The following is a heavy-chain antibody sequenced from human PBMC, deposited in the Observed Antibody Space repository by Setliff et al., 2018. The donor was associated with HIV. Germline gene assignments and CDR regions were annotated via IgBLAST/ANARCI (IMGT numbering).Heavy chain of an antibody. CDR2: IYYIGNT. Sequence: SETLSLTCTVSGGSISGGGYYWSWIRQHPGKGLDWIGNIYYIGNTDYNPSLKSRVTISIDTSKNQFSLKVSSVTAADTAVYYCARGWEWGAPLDYWGQGTLVTVSS. CDR1: GGSISGGGYY. J-gene: IGHJ4*02. D-gene: IGHD1-26*01. V-gene: IGHV4-31*03. CDR3: ARGWEWGAPLDY.